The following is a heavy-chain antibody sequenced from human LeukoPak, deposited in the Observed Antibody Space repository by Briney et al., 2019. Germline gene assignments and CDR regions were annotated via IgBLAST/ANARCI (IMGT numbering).Heavy chain of an antibody. CDR1: GFTFSSYA. Sequence: GGSLRLSCAASGFTFSSYAMHWVRQAPGKGLEWVAVISYDGSNKYYADSVKGRFTISRDNAKNSLYLQMNSLRAEDTAVYYCAKGGKWDVTPFDYWGQGTLVTVSS. CDR2: ISYDGSNK. V-gene: IGHV3-30-3*01. J-gene: IGHJ4*02. CDR3: AKGGKWDVTPFDY. D-gene: IGHD1-26*01.